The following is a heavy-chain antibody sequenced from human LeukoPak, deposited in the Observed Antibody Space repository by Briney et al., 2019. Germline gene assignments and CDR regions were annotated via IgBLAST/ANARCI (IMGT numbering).Heavy chain of an antibody. CDR1: GFSLSSYS. J-gene: IGHJ6*03. V-gene: IGHV3-21*01. CDR3: AREPQQFLEWLFDASPDYYYYMDV. Sequence: GGSLKLSCEGSGFSLSSYSMHWVRQAPGKGLEWVSSISGTSKYIHYSDSVKGRFTISRDNSKNSFYLQMNSLRVEDTAVYYCAREPQQFLEWLFDASPDYYYYMDVWGKGTTVTVSS. CDR2: ISGTSKYI. D-gene: IGHD3-3*01.